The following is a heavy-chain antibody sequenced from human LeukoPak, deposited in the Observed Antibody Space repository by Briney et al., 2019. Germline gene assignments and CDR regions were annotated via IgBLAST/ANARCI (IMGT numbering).Heavy chain of an antibody. CDR3: ARVIWYSSGWINYYYYMDV. V-gene: IGHV3-7*01. Sequence: GGSLRLSCAASGFSFSNYWMSWVRQAPGKGLEWVANIKQDGSEKDYVDSVKGRFTISRDNPKNSLYLQMNSLRAEDTAVYYCARVIWYSSGWINYYYYMDVWGKGTTVTVSS. CDR1: GFSFSNYW. J-gene: IGHJ6*03. D-gene: IGHD6-19*01. CDR2: IKQDGSEK.